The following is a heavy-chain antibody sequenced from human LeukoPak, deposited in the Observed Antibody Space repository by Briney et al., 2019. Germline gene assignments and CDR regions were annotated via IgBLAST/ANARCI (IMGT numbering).Heavy chain of an antibody. Sequence: PGRSLRLSCAASGFTFDDYAMHWVRLVPGKGLEWVSGIHWNSGRTGYADSVKGRSIISRDNAKDSLYLQMNSLRAEDTALYYCAKDATRIRIFGDAFDIWGQGTMVTVSS. CDR3: AKDATRIRIFGDAFDI. V-gene: IGHV3-9*01. CDR2: IHWNSGRT. CDR1: GFTFDDYA. J-gene: IGHJ3*02. D-gene: IGHD3-3*01.